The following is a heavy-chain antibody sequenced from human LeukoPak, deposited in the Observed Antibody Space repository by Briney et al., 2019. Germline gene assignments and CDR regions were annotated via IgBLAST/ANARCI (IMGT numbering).Heavy chain of an antibody. V-gene: IGHV4-34*01. Sequence: SETLSLTCAVYGGSFSGYYWSWIRQPPGKGLEWSGEINHSGSTNYNPSLKSRVTISVDTSKNQFSLKLSSVTAADTAVYYCARGGLYYDFWSGSAAVRYYMDVWGKGTTVTVSS. D-gene: IGHD3-3*01. CDR1: GGSFSGYY. CDR2: INHSGST. CDR3: ARGGLYYDFWSGSAAVRYYMDV. J-gene: IGHJ6*03.